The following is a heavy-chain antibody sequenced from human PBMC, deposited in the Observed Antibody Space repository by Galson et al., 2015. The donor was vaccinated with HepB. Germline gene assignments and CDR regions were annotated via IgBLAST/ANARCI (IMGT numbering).Heavy chain of an antibody. V-gene: IGHV1-46*01. D-gene: IGHD3-10*01. J-gene: IGHJ3*01. CDR2: IDPSGGGT. CDR3: ARDRGYYGSGSGGVSLNL. Sequence: SVKVSCRASGYIFIYFHVHWVRQAPGHGFEWMGIIDPSGGGTVYAQKFQGRVTMTRDTSTGTAYMELSSLTSEDTAVYFCARDRGYYGSGSGGVSLNLWGQGILVSVSS. CDR1: GYIFIYFH.